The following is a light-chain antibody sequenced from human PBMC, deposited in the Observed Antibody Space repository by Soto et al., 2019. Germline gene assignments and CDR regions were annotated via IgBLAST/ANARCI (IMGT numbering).Light chain of an antibody. CDR2: EVN. CDR1: SSDVGGYNY. CDR3: QSYDTSLRGSTWV. Sequence: QSALTQPPSASGSPGQSVAISCTGTSSDVGGYNYVSWYQQHPGKAPKLMIYEVNKRPSGVPDRFSGSKSGNTASLTVSGLQAEDEADYYCQSYDTSLRGSTWVFGGGTKLTVL. J-gene: IGLJ3*02. V-gene: IGLV2-8*01.